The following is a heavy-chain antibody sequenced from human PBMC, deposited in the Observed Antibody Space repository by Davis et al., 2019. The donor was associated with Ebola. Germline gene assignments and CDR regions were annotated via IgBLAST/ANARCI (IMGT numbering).Heavy chain of an antibody. CDR1: GGSIDNFY. Sequence: SETLSLTCTVSGGSIDNFYWSWIRQPPGKGLEWIGDNYNNRGTNYNPSLKGRVTVSVDTSKKQFSLKLNSVTAADTAVYFCASRLGLWGYFDYWGQGNLVTVSS. CDR3: ASRLGLWGYFDY. J-gene: IGHJ4*02. V-gene: IGHV4-59*01. CDR2: NYNNRGT. D-gene: IGHD3-16*01.